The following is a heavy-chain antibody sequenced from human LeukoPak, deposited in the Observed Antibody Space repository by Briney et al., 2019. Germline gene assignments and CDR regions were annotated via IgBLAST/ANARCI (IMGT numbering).Heavy chain of an antibody. Sequence: ASVEVSCKASGYSFTSYGIGWVRQAPGQGLEWMGWISAYNGNTNYAQKLQGRVTMTTDTSTSTAYMELRSLRSEDTAVYYCARLDRSESAFDIWGQGTMVTVSS. D-gene: IGHD6-19*01. CDR1: GYSFTSYG. CDR2: ISAYNGNT. V-gene: IGHV1-18*01. J-gene: IGHJ3*02. CDR3: ARLDRSESAFDI.